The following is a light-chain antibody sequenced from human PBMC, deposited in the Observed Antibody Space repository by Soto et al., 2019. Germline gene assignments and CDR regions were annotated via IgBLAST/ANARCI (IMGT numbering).Light chain of an antibody. CDR3: MQGSHWPPRYT. Sequence: DVVMTQSPLSLPVTLGQPASISCRSSQSLVYGDANSFFNWFHQRPGQPPRRLIYQVSNRDSGGPVRFGCGGSDAVFTLRISMVVAEDVGVYYRMQGSHWPPRYTFGPGTKLPIK. CDR1: QSLVYGDANSF. CDR2: QVS. V-gene: IGKV2-30*01. J-gene: IGKJ2*01.